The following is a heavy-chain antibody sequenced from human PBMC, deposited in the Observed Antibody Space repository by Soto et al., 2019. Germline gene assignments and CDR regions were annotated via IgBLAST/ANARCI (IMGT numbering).Heavy chain of an antibody. CDR2: IYYSGST. CDR1: GGSVSSGSYY. D-gene: IGHD3-10*01. V-gene: IGHV4-61*01. Sequence: SETLSLTCTVSGGSVSSGSYYWSWIRQPPGKGLEWIGYIYYSGSTNYNPSLKSRVTISVDTSKNQFSLKLSSVTAADTAVYYCARVWFGESVRFDYWGQGTLVTVSS. J-gene: IGHJ4*02. CDR3: ARVWFGESVRFDY.